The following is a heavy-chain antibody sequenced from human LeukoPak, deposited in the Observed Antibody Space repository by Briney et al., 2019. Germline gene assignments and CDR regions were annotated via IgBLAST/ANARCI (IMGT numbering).Heavy chain of an antibody. CDR3: AKDFHSAVVVVAARVRYFDY. D-gene: IGHD2-15*01. CDR2: IRYDGSNK. CDR1: GFTFSSYG. J-gene: IGHJ4*02. Sequence: GGSLRLSCAASGFTFSSYGMHWVRQAPGKGLEWVAFIRYDGSNKYYADSVKGRFTISRDNSKNTLYMQMNSLRAEDTAVYYCAKDFHSAVVVVAARVRYFDYWGQGTLVTVSS. V-gene: IGHV3-30*02.